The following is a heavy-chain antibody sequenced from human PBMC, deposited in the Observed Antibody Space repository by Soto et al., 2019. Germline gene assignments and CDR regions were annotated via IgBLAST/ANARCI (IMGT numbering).Heavy chain of an antibody. CDR3: AREPHCISTSCYAGMDV. V-gene: IGHV4-30-4*01. CDR2: IYYSGST. Sequence: QVQLQESGPGLVKPSQTLSLTCTVSGGSISSGDYYWSWIRQPPGKGLEWIGYIYYSGSTYYNPSLKSRVIISVDTSKRRFALQLSSARAADTAVYYWAREPHCISTSCYAGMDVWGQGTTVTVSS. CDR1: GGSISSGDYY. D-gene: IGHD2-2*01. J-gene: IGHJ6*02.